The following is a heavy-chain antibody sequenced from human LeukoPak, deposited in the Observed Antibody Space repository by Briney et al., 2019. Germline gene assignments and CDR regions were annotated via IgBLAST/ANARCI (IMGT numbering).Heavy chain of an antibody. CDR3: ARLAIMAIDFSNPEFDP. J-gene: IGHJ5*02. Sequence: YSVKDRFTVSRDNAENSMYLQMNNLRVEDTAVYYCARLAIMAIDFSNPEFDPWGQGTLVTVSA. D-gene: IGHD4-11*01. V-gene: IGHV3-48*01.